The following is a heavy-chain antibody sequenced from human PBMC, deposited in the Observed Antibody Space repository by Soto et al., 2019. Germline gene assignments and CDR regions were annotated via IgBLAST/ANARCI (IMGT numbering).Heavy chain of an antibody. V-gene: IGHV3-48*03. CDR3: ARVRYGGPTVDY. CDR2: ISSSGSTI. Sequence: GGSLRLSCAASGFTFSSYEMNWVRQAPGKGLEWVSYISSSGSTIYYADSVKGRFTISRDNAKNSLYLQMNSLRAEDTAVYYCARVRYGGPTVDYWGQGTLVTVSS. J-gene: IGHJ4*02. D-gene: IGHD4-17*01. CDR1: GFTFSSYE.